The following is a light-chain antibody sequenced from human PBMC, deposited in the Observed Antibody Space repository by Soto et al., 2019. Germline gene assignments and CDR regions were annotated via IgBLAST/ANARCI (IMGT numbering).Light chain of an antibody. CDR2: DAS. J-gene: IGKJ4*01. CDR1: QSVSSSY. Sequence: EIVLTQSPGTLSLSPGERATVSCRSSQSVSSSYLAWYQQKPGQAPRLLIYDASNRATGIPARFSGSGSGTDFTLTISSLEPEDFAVYYCQQRSNWPLTFGGGTKVDI. V-gene: IGKV3D-20*02. CDR3: QQRSNWPLT.